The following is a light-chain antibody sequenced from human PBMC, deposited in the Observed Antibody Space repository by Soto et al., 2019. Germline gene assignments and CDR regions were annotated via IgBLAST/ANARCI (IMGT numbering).Light chain of an antibody. Sequence: EIVLAQSPGTLSLSPGERATLSCRASETVRSNLAWYQQKPGQAPRLLIYDASNRATGIPARFSGSGSGTDFTLTISSLEPEDFAVYYCQQRSNWPLTFGGGTKVDIK. V-gene: IGKV3-11*01. CDR2: DAS. CDR3: QQRSNWPLT. CDR1: ETVRSN. J-gene: IGKJ4*01.